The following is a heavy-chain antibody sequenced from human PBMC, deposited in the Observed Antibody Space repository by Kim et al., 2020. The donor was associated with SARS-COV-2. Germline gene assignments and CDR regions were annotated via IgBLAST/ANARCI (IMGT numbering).Heavy chain of an antibody. CDR2: IYYSGST. Sequence: SETLSLTCTVSGGSISSYYWSWIRQPPGKGLEWIGYIYYSGSTNYNPSLKSRVTISVDTSKNQFSLKLSSVTAADTAVYYCARDLSPSGPQDYGGQGTLVTVSS. V-gene: IGHV4-59*01. CDR3: ARDLSPSGPQDY. J-gene: IGHJ4*02. D-gene: IGHD2-15*01. CDR1: GGSISSYY.